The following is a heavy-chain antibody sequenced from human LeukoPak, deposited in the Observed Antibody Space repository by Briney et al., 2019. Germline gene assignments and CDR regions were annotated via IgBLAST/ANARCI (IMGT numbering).Heavy chain of an antibody. D-gene: IGHD3-10*01. CDR2: MKQDGSEK. CDR1: GFTFSSYW. Sequence: GGSLRLSCAASGFTFSSYWMSWVRQAPGKGLEWVANMKQDGSEKYYVDSVKGRFTISRDNAKNSLYLQMNSLRAEDTAVYYCAREEPTYYYGSGIDYWGQGTLVTVSS. V-gene: IGHV3-7*01. J-gene: IGHJ4*02. CDR3: AREEPTYYYGSGIDY.